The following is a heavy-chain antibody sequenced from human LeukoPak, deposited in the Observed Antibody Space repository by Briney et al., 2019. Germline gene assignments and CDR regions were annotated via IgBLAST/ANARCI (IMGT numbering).Heavy chain of an antibody. V-gene: IGHV1-24*01. CDR3: ANLLLEIAVGSGVHGRDV. Sequence: ASVKVSCKVSGYTLTELSMHWVRQAPGKGLEWMGGFDPADGETIYAQKFQGRVSMTEDTSTDTAYMELSSLRSEDTAVYYCANLLLEIAVGSGVHGRDVWGQGTTVTVSS. D-gene: IGHD2-2*01. CDR1: GYTLTELS. J-gene: IGHJ6*02. CDR2: FDPADGET.